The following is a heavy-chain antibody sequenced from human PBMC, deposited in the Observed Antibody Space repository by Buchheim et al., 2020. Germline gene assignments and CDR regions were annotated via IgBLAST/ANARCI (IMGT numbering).Heavy chain of an antibody. CDR1: GGSIRSSSYY. J-gene: IGHJ4*02. V-gene: IGHV4-39*01. CDR2: MYYSGST. D-gene: IGHD3-10*01. Sequence: QLQLQESGPGLVKPSETLSLTCTVSGGSIRSSSYYWGWIRQPPGKGLEWIGSMYYSGSTYYNPSLKSRVTISVDTSTKQFSLKLSSVTAADTAVYYCARLQYYYGSGSYPDYWGQGTL. CDR3: ARLQYYYGSGSYPDY.